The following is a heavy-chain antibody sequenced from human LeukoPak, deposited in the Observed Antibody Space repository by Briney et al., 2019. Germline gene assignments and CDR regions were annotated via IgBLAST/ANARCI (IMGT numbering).Heavy chain of an antibody. CDR3: ARCGITMVRGVIIFKSAPPDY. CDR1: GDSVSSNSAA. CDR2: TYYRSKWYN. D-gene: IGHD3-10*01. J-gene: IGHJ4*02. Sequence: SQTLSLTCAISGDSVSSNSAAWNWIRQSPSRGLEWLGRTYYRSKWYNDYAVSVKSRITINPDTSKNQFSLQLNSVTPEDTAVYYCARCGITMVRGVIIFKSAPPDYWGQGTLVTVSS. V-gene: IGHV6-1*01.